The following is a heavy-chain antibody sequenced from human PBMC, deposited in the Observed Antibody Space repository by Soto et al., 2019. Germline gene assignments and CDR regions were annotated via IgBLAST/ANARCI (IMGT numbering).Heavy chain of an antibody. CDR1: GGSFRNYY. J-gene: IGHJ5*02. Sequence: PSETLSLTCGVYGGSFRNYYWIWVRQPPGKGLEWIGEVNHSGEATYNPSLQSRITISLDTSNNQFSLKLSSVSAADTALYYCARCSLVVVPAPGFDPWGRGTLVTVSS. CDR3: ARCSLVVVPAPGFDP. CDR2: VNHSGEA. V-gene: IGHV4-34*01. D-gene: IGHD2-2*01.